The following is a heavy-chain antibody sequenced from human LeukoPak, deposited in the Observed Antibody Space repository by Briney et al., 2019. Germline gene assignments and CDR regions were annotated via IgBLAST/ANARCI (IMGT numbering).Heavy chain of an antibody. CDR2: IHYSGST. CDR3: ARGGPGYCSSTSCYIFDY. D-gene: IGHD2-2*02. CDR1: GGSISGYY. V-gene: IGHV4-59*01. J-gene: IGHJ4*02. Sequence: PSETLSLTCTVSGGSISGYYWSWIRQAPGKGLEWFGYIHYSGSTNYNPSLKSRVTISVDTSKNQFSLKLSSVTAADTAVYYCARGGPGYCSSTSCYIFDYWGQGTLVTVSS.